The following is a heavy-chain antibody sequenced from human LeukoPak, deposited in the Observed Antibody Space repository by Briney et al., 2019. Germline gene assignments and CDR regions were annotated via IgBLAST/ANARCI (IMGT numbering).Heavy chain of an antibody. V-gene: IGHV3-30-3*01. CDR3: ASTVHEGYYDSSGYSYYFDY. Sequence: PGGSLRLPCAASGFTFSSYAMHWVRQAPGKGLEWVAVISYDGSNKYYADSVKGRFTISRDNSKNTLYLQMNSLRAEDTAVYYCASTVHEGYYDSSGYSYYFDYWGQGTLVTVSS. CDR1: GFTFSSYA. CDR2: ISYDGSNK. D-gene: IGHD3-22*01. J-gene: IGHJ4*02.